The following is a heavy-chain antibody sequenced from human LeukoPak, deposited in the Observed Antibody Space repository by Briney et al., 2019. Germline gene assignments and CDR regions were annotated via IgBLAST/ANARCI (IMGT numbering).Heavy chain of an antibody. V-gene: IGHV3-23*01. D-gene: IGHD2-2*01. J-gene: IGHJ5*02. Sequence: GGSLRLSCAASGFTVSSNYMSWVRQAPGKGLEWVSAISGSGGSTYYADSVKGRFTISRDNSKNTLYLQMNSLRAEDTAVYYCAKGGYCSSTSCYYNWFDPWGQGTLVTVSS. CDR1: GFTVSSNY. CDR2: ISGSGGST. CDR3: AKGGYCSSTSCYYNWFDP.